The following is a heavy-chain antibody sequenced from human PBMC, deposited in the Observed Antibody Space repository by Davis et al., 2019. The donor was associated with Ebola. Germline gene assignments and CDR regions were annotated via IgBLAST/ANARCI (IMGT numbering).Heavy chain of an antibody. J-gene: IGHJ4*02. CDR3: ARAPGGGALEFDH. D-gene: IGHD3-16*01. Sequence: MPSETLSLTCTLSGGSVGSSSYYWTWIRHPPGKGLEWIGYVYYTGSTNYHPSLKSRVSMSVDRSKNQFSLRLNSVTAAATAVYYCARAPGGGALEFDHWGQGTLVTVSS. V-gene: IGHV4-61*01. CDR2: VYYTGST. CDR1: GGSVGSSSYY.